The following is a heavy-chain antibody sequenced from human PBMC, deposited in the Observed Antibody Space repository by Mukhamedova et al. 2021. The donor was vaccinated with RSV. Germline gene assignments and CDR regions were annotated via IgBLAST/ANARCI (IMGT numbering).Heavy chain of an antibody. J-gene: IGHJ3*02. V-gene: IGHV1-46*01. Sequence: GSTSYAQKFQGRVTMTRDTSTSTVYMELSSLRSEDTAVYYCARGYSGYSYGYRGAFGIWGQGTMVTVSS. CDR3: ARGYSGYSYGYRGAFGI. D-gene: IGHD5-18*01. CDR2: GST.